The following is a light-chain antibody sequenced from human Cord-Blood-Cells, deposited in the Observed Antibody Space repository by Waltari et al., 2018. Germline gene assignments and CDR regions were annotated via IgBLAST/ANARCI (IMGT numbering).Light chain of an antibody. V-gene: IGLV4-69*01. CDR2: RNSDGSH. Sequence: QLVLTQSPSASASLGASVKLTCTLSSGHSSYAIPWHQQQPEKGPRYWMKRNSDGSHSKGDGIPYRFSGSSSGAVRYLPLSCLQSEDEADYYCQTGGTGIQVFGGGTKLTVL. CDR1: SGHSSYA. J-gene: IGLJ3*02. CDR3: QTGGTGIQV.